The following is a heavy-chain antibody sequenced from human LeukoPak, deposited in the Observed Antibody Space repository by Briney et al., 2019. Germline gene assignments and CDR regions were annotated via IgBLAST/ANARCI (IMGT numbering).Heavy chain of an antibody. V-gene: IGHV4-34*01. CDR3: ARAYSSSWYLNWFDP. D-gene: IGHD6-13*01. J-gene: IGHJ5*02. Sequence: SETLSLTCAVYGGSFSGYYWSWIRQPPGKGLEWIGEINHSGSTNYNPSLKSRVTISVDTSKNQFSLKLNSMIAADTAVYYCARAYSSSWYLNWFDPWGQGTLVTVSS. CDR2: INHSGST. CDR1: GGSFSGYY.